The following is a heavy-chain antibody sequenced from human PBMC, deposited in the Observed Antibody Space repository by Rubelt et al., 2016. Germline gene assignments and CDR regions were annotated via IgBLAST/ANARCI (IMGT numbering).Heavy chain of an antibody. V-gene: IGHV3-48*03. CDR3: ASGYNWNPT. Sequence: EVQLVESGGGLVQPGGSLRLSCAASGFPFSNYEMNWVRQAPGKGLEWVSCISSSSSYIYYADSVKGRGTIHRDNAKNSLYLQMNSLRAEDTAVYYCASGYNWNPTWGQGTLVTVSS. J-gene: IGHJ5*02. CDR1: GFPFSNYE. D-gene: IGHD1-20*01. CDR2: ISSSSSYI.